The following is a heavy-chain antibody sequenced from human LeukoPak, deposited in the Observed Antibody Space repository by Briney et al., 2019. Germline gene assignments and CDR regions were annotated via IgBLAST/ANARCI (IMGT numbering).Heavy chain of an antibody. D-gene: IGHD3-22*01. CDR2: IYYSGST. CDR3: ARGRADSSGYFEYFQH. CDR1: GGSISSGGYY. V-gene: IGHV4-61*08. Sequence: SETLSLTCTVSGGSISSGGYYWSWIRQHPGKGLEWIGYIYYSGSTNYNPSLKSRVTISVDTSKNQFSLKLSSVTAADTAVYYCARGRADSSGYFEYFQHWGQGTLVTVSS. J-gene: IGHJ1*01.